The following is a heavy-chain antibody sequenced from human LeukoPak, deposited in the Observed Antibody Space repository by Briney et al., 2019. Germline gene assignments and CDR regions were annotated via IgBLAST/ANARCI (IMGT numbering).Heavy chain of an antibody. J-gene: IGHJ3*02. CDR2: IYYTGNT. CDR3: ARGEMATIEDAFDI. V-gene: IGHV4-30-4*07. CDR1: GGSISSGGYS. D-gene: IGHD5-24*01. Sequence: SQTLSLTCAVSGGSISSGGYSWSWIRQPPGKAMEFIAYIYYTGNTYFNPSLKSRVTISVDTSKNQFSLKLSSVTAADTAVYYCARGEMATIEDAFDIWGQGTMVTVSS.